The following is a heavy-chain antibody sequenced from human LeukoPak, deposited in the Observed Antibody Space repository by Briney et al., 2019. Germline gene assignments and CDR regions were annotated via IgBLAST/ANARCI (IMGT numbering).Heavy chain of an antibody. D-gene: IGHD5-24*01. CDR3: ARDSGWLQHDY. V-gene: IGHV4-59*01. Sequence: SETLSLTCTVSGGSISSYYWSWIRQPPGKGLEWIGYIYYSGSTNYNPPLKSRVTISVDTSKNQFSLKLSSVTAADTAVYYCARDSGWLQHDYWGQGTLVTVSS. CDR1: GGSISSYY. J-gene: IGHJ4*02. CDR2: IYYSGST.